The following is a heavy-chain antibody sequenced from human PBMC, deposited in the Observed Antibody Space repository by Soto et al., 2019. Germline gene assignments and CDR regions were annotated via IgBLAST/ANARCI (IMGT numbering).Heavy chain of an antibody. CDR3: AKDDFGYWFDP. D-gene: IGHD2-21*01. Sequence: EVQLLQSGGGLVQPGRSLKLSCAASGFTLSNYAMSWVRQAPGKGLEWVSTLSVNGGTTYYAESVKGRFTISRDKSTKTLYLQMNSLRAEYTAVYYCAKDDFGYWFDPWGQGTLVTVSS. CDR1: GFTLSNYA. V-gene: IGHV3-23*01. J-gene: IGHJ5*02. CDR2: LSVNGGTT.